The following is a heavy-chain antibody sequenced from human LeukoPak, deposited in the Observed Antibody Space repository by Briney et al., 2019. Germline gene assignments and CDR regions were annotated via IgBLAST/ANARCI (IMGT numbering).Heavy chain of an antibody. Sequence: SETLSLTCTVSGGSISSSSYYWGCIRQPPGKGLEWIGSIYYSGSTYYNPSLKSRVTISVDTSKNQFSLKLSSVTAADTAVYYCARRYCSGGSCYSDNWFDPWGQGTLVTVSS. CDR3: ARRYCSGGSCYSDNWFDP. CDR1: GGSISSSSYY. CDR2: IYYSGST. V-gene: IGHV4-39*01. D-gene: IGHD2-15*01. J-gene: IGHJ5*02.